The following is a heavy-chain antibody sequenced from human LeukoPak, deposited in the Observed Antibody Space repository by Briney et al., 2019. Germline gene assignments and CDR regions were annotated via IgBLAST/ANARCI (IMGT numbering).Heavy chain of an antibody. CDR3: AGDSGSYYWDIWDY. Sequence: ASVKVSCKASGYTFTSYDINWVRQATGQGLEWMGWINPNSGGTNYAQKFQGRVTMTEDTSTDTAYMELSSLRSEDTAVYYCAGDSGSYYWDIWDYWGQGTLVTVSS. V-gene: IGHV1-8*01. D-gene: IGHD1-26*01. CDR1: GYTFTSYD. CDR2: INPNSGGT. J-gene: IGHJ4*02.